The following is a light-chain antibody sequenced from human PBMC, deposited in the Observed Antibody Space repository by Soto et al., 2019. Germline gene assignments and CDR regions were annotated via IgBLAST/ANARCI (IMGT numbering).Light chain of an antibody. CDR3: QQYESYSPLT. CDR2: DAY. V-gene: IGKV1-5*01. J-gene: IGKJ4*01. CDR1: QSIRSW. Sequence: DIQMTQSPSILSASVGDRATITCRASQSIRSWLAWYQQQPAKAPKLLLYDAYSLESGVPSRFSSRRGGTEFTLTIAGLQPEDFSTYYCQQYESYSPLTFGGGTKVDIK.